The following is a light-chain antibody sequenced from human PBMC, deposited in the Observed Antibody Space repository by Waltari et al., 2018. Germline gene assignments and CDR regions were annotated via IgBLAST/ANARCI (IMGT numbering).Light chain of an antibody. V-gene: IGLV2-11*01. CDR3: SSYGGTYFV. CDR2: DVT. Sequence: QSTLTQPRSVSGSPGQSVTISCTGTSNDVGGYPYVSGYQHHPGEVPKLMIYDVTQRPSGVPDRFSGSKSGNTASLTISGLQADDEADYYCSSYGGTYFVFGGGTRLTVL. J-gene: IGLJ2*01. CDR1: SNDVGGYPY.